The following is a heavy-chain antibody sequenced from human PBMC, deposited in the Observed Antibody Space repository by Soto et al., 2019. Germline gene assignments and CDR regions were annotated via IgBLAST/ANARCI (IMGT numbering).Heavy chain of an antibody. Sequence: GGSLRLSCAASGFTFSSYDMHWVRQATGKGLEWVSAIGTAGETYYPGSVKGRFTISSENAKIFLYLQMNSLRAGDTAFYFCARGIAAAGQSSYNWFDPWGQGTLVTVSS. CDR1: GFTFSSYD. V-gene: IGHV3-13*01. J-gene: IGHJ5*02. CDR2: IGTAGET. D-gene: IGHD6-13*01. CDR3: ARGIAAAGQSSYNWFDP.